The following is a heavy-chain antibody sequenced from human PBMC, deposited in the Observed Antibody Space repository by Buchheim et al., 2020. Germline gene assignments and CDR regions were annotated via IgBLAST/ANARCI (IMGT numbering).Heavy chain of an antibody. V-gene: IGHV4-31*09. Sequence: QVQLQESGPGLVKPSQTLSLTCTVSGGSISSGGYYWSWIRQHPGKGLEWIGEIYHSGSTNYNPSLKSRVTMSVDKSSQFSLKLSSVTAADTAVYYCAVLGYSAFLGAWGQGTL. D-gene: IGHD5-12*01. CDR1: GGSISSGGYY. CDR2: IYHSGST. CDR3: AVLGYSAFLGA. J-gene: IGHJ5*02.